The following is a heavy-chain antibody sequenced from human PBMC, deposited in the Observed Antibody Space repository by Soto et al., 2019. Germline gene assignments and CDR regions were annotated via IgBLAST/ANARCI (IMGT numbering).Heavy chain of an antibody. J-gene: IGHJ4*02. Sequence: QVQLVESGGGVVQPGRSLRLSCAASGFTFSSYAMHWVRQAPGKGLEWVAVISYDGSNKYYADSVKGRFTISIDNSKNTLYLQMNSLRAEDTAVYYCARDVQLVYFDYWGQGTLVTVSS. V-gene: IGHV3-30-3*01. CDR2: ISYDGSNK. CDR1: GFTFSSYA. CDR3: ARDVQLVYFDY. D-gene: IGHD6-13*01.